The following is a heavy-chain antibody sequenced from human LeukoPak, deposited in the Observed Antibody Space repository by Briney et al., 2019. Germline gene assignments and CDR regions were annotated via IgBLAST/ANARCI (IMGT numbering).Heavy chain of an antibody. D-gene: IGHD3-10*01. Sequence: GGSLSLSCAASGFTFSSYRMNWVRQAAGKGLEWVTNKKEDGSQKYYVDSVKGRFTISRDNAKNSLYLQMNSLRAEDTAVYYCARGYYYGSGSYSGWFDPWGQGTLVTVSS. V-gene: IGHV3-7*01. CDR2: KKEDGSQK. CDR1: GFTFSSYR. CDR3: ARGYYYGSGSYSGWFDP. J-gene: IGHJ5*02.